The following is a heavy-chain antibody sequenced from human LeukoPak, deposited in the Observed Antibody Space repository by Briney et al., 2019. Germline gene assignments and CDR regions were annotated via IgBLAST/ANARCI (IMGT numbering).Heavy chain of an antibody. CDR3: ARSPYYGSSFDS. Sequence: SGPTLVKPTQTLTLICTFSGFSLATHGVGVAWIRQPPGKAPEWLAIIYWDGDKRFSPSLKTRLTITKDTSKYQVVLTMTNMDPVDTATYYCARSPYYGSSFDSWGQGTLVTVSS. CDR1: GFSLATHGVG. V-gene: IGHV2-5*02. D-gene: IGHD3-10*01. J-gene: IGHJ4*02. CDR2: IYWDGDK.